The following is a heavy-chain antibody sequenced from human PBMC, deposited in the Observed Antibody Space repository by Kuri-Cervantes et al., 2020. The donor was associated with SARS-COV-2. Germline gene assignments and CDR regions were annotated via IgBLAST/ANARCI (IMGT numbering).Heavy chain of an antibody. V-gene: IGHV3-21*01. CDR1: GFTFSSYS. D-gene: IGHD3-3*01. J-gene: IGHJ6*03. CDR2: ISSSSSYK. Sequence: GESLKISCAASGFTFSSYSMNWVRQAPEKGLEWVSYISSSSSYKYYADSVKGRFTISRDKTKNSLYLQMNSLRAEDTAVYYCARWGYYDFWSGYVVGDYYYYYMDVWGKGTMVTVSS. CDR3: ARWGYYDFWSGYVVGDYYYYYMDV.